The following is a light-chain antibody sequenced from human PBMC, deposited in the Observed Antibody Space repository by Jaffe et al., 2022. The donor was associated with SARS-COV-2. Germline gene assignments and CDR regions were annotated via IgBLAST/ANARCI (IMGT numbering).Light chain of an antibody. Sequence: EIVLTQSPGTLSLSPGERATLSCRASQSVSSSYLAWYLQKPGQAPRLLIYGASSRATGIPDRFSGSGSGTDFTLTISRLEPEDFVVYYCQLYGSSPRLTFGGGTKVEIK. CDR2: GAS. CDR3: QLYGSSPRLT. CDR1: QSVSSSY. V-gene: IGKV3-20*01. J-gene: IGKJ4*01.